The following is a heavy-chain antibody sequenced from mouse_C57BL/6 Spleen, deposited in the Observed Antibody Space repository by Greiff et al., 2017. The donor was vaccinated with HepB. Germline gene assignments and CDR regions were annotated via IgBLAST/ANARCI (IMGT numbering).Heavy chain of an antibody. J-gene: IGHJ1*03. V-gene: IGHV3-6*01. D-gene: IGHD2-1*01. CDR2: ISYDGSN. CDR1: GYSITSGYY. CDR3: ARAPIYYGNSYWYFDV. Sequence: EVKLVESGPGLVKPSQSLSLTCSVTGYSITSGYYWNWIRQFPGNNLEWMGYISYDGSNNYNPFLKNRISITRDTSKNQFFLKLNSVTTEDTATYYCARAPIYYGNSYWYFDVWGTGTTVTVSS.